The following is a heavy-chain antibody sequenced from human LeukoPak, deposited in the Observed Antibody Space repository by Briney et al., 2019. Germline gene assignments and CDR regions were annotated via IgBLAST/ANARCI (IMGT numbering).Heavy chain of an antibody. Sequence: SVKVSCKASGDTFSRNSISWVRQAPGQGLEWMGGIIPMFGTSNYAEKFQGRVTMTRNTSISTAYMELSSLRSEDTAVYYCARGGWYCSGGSCYDYWGQGTLVTVSS. CDR1: GDTFSRNS. J-gene: IGHJ4*02. V-gene: IGHV1-69*05. CDR2: IIPMFGTS. D-gene: IGHD2-15*01. CDR3: ARGGWYCSGGSCYDY.